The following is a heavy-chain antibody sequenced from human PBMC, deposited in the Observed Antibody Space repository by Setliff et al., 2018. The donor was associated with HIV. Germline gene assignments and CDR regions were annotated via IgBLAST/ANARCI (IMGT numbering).Heavy chain of an antibody. CDR2: FDPEDVET. Sequence: ASVKVSCKVSGYTLTELSMHWVRQAPGKGLEWMGGFDPEDVETVYAPKFQDRVTMTRDTSTTTVYMELSSLRSDDTAVYYCARAQFNTSPWVNSWGQGTLVTVSS. J-gene: IGHJ5*02. V-gene: IGHV1-24*01. CDR1: GYTLTELS. CDR3: ARAQFNTSPWVNS. D-gene: IGHD2-2*02.